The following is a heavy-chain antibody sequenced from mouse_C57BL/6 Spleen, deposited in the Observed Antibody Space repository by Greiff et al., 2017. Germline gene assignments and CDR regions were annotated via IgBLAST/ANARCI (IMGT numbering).Heavy chain of an antibody. D-gene: IGHD3-2*02. J-gene: IGHJ2*01. V-gene: IGHV1-82*01. Sequence: VQRVESGPELVKPGASVKISCKASGYAFSSSWMNWVKQRPGTGLEWIGRIYPGDGDTNYNGKFKGKATLTADKSSSTAYMQLSSLTSEDSAVYFCARGDSSDYFDYWGQGTTLTVSS. CDR2: IYPGDGDT. CDR1: GYAFSSSW. CDR3: ARGDSSDYFDY.